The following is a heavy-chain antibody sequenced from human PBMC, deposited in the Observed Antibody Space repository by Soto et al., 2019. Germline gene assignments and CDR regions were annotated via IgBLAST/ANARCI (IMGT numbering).Heavy chain of an antibody. CDR1: GDTFSAYY. CDR3: ARDTYITGWYEY. Sequence: QVQLVQSGAEVKKPGASVKVSCKASGDTFSAYYIHWVRQAPGQGLEWMGWIDLESGGTNYAQNFQGRVTMTRDTSINTVYMELSRLKSDDTAIYYCARDTYITGWYEYWGQGTLVTVSS. J-gene: IGHJ4*02. V-gene: IGHV1-2*02. CDR2: IDLESGGT. D-gene: IGHD6-19*01.